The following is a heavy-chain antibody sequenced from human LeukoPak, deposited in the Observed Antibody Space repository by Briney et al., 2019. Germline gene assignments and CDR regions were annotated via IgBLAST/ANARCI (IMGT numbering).Heavy chain of an antibody. J-gene: IGHJ4*02. Sequence: NPSETLSLTCTVSGGSISSYYWSWIRQPPGKGLEWIGYIYYSGSTNYNPSLKSRVTISVDTSKNQFFLKLSSVTAADTAVYYCARDSSGLYYFDYWGQGTLVTVSS. CDR2: IYYSGST. CDR1: GGSISSYY. CDR3: ARDSSGLYYFDY. V-gene: IGHV4-59*01. D-gene: IGHD6-19*01.